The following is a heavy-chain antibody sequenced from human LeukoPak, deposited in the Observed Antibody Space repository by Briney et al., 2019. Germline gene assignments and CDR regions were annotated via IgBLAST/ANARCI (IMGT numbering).Heavy chain of an antibody. D-gene: IGHD3-16*01. Sequence: GGSLRLSCAASGFTFSSYAMSWVRQAPGKGLEWVSAISGSGGSTYYADSVKGRFTISRDNAKNTLYLQMNSLRAEDTAVYFCAKGARDYVWGTVTTDFDYWGQGTLVTVSS. CDR3: AKGARDYVWGTVTTDFDY. V-gene: IGHV3-23*01. CDR1: GFTFSSYA. J-gene: IGHJ4*02. CDR2: ISGSGGST.